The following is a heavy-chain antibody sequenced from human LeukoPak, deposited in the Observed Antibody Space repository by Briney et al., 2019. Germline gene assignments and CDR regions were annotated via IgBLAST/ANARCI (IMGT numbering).Heavy chain of an antibody. CDR3: ARAPSTKQRKRGYSYGPNWFDP. Sequence: ASVKVSCKASGYTFTSYGISWVRQATGQGLEWMGWMNPNSGNTGYAQKFQGRVTMTRNTSISTAYMELSSLRSEDTAVYYCARAPSTKQRKRGYSYGPNWFDPWGQGTLVTVSS. J-gene: IGHJ5*02. CDR1: GYTFTSYG. CDR2: MNPNSGNT. V-gene: IGHV1-8*02. D-gene: IGHD5-18*01.